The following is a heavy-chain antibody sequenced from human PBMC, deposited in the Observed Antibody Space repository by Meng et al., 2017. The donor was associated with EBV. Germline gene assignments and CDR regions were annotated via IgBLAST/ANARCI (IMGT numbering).Heavy chain of an antibody. J-gene: IGHJ4*02. Sequence: QVQLVQSGAEVKKPGSSVKVSCKTSGGTYRSDAVSWVRQAPGQGLEWLGVPLPRSDAPYYAQKFQDRVTIPAVEYTSTHYMDLSGLRSEDTAVYYCASESGRGFTPDYWGPGTMVTVS. CDR2: PLPRSDAP. CDR1: GGTYRSDA. CDR3: ASESGRGFTPDY. D-gene: IGHD3-10*01. V-gene: IGHV1-69*01.